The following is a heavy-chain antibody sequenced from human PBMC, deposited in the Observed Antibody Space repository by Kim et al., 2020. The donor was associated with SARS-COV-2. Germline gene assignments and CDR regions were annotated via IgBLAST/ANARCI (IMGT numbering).Heavy chain of an antibody. V-gene: IGHV3-21*01. D-gene: IGHD6-19*01. J-gene: IGHJ5*02. CDR1: GFTFSSYS. CDR3: ARDPSAVAGTGVVNWFDP. Sequence: GGSLRLSCAASGFTFSSYSMNWVRQAPGKGLEWVSSISSSSSYIYYADSVKGRFTISRDNAKNSLYLQMNSLRAEDTAVYYCARDPSAVAGTGVVNWFDPWGQGTLVTVSS. CDR2: ISSSSSYI.